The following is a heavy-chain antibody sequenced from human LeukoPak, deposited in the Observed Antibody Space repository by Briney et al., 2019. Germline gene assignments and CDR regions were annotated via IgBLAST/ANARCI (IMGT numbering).Heavy chain of an antibody. Sequence: KPSQTLSLTCTVSGGSISSGSYYWSWIRQPEGKGLEWIGRIYTSGSTNYNPSLKSRVTISVDTSKNQFSLKLSSVTAADTALYYCARGIWFDPWGQGTLLTVSS. CDR2: IYTSGST. CDR3: ARGIWFDP. J-gene: IGHJ5*02. V-gene: IGHV4-61*02. CDR1: GGSISSGSYY.